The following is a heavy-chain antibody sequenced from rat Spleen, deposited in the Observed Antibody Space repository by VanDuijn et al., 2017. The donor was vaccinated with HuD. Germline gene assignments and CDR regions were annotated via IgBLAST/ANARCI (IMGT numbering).Heavy chain of an antibody. V-gene: IGHV5-29*01. Sequence: EVQLVESDGGLVQPGRSLKLSCAASGFTFIDYYMTWVRQAPTKGLEWVATISYDGTNTFYRDSVKGRFTISRDNAKSTLYLQMDSLRSEDTATYYCATAYRYTDYVMDAWGQGASVTVSS. J-gene: IGHJ4*01. CDR3: ATAYRYTDYVMDA. CDR2: ISYDGTNT. CDR1: GFTFIDYY. D-gene: IGHD1-5*01.